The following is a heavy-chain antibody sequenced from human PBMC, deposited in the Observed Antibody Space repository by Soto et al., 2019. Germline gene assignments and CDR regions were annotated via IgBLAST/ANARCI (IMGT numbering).Heavy chain of an antibody. CDR1: GGSISSGDYY. V-gene: IGHV4-30-4*01. CDR2: IYYSGST. J-gene: IGHJ4*02. D-gene: IGHD1-20*01. CDR3: ARALGVTGNYFDY. Sequence: QVQLQESGPGLVKPSQTLSLTCTVSGGSISSGDYYWSWIRQPPGKGLEWIGYIYYSGSTYYNPSLKSRVTISVDTSKNQLSLKLSSVTAADTAVYYCARALGVTGNYFDYWGQGTLVTVSS.